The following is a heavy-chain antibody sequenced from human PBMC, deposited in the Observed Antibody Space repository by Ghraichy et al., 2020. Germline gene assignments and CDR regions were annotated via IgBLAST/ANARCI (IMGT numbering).Heavy chain of an antibody. V-gene: IGHV3-15*01. J-gene: IGHJ4*02. CDR1: GFTFSNAW. CDR3: TTDLRYSYGYGKNRIDY. Sequence: GGSLRLSCAASGFTFSNAWMSWVRQAPGKGLEWVGRIKSKTDGGTTDYAAPVKGRFTISRDDSKNTLYLQMNSLKTEDTAVYYCTTDLRYSYGYGKNRIDYWGQGTLVTVSS. D-gene: IGHD5-18*01. CDR2: IKSKTDGGTT.